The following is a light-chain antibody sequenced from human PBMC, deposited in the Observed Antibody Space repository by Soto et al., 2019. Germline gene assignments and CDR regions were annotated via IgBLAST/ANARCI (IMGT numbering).Light chain of an antibody. Sequence: DIQMTQSPSSLSASVGDRVTITCRASQGINNYLAWYQQKPGKVPKLLINAASTLQSGVPSRISGSGSGTDFXXTXSSLQPEDVATYYCQKYNSAPQTFGQGTKVEIK. V-gene: IGKV1-27*01. CDR2: AAS. CDR3: QKYNSAPQT. J-gene: IGKJ1*01. CDR1: QGINNY.